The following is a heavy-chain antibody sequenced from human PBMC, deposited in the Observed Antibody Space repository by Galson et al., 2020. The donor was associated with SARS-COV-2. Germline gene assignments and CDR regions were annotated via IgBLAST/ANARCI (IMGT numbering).Heavy chain of an antibody. V-gene: IGHV3-21*01. Sequence: GGSLRLSCAASGFTFSSYSMNWVRQAPGKGLEWVSSISSSSSYIYYADSVKGRFTISRDNAKDSLYLQMNSLRAEDTAVYYCAREGGGIAAANTGLDAFDIWGQGTMVTVSS. CDR3: AREGGGIAAANTGLDAFDI. CDR1: GFTFSSYS. D-gene: IGHD6-13*01. J-gene: IGHJ3*02. CDR2: ISSSSSYI.